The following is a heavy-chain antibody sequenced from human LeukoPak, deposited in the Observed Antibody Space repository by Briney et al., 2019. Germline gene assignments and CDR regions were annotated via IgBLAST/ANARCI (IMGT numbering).Heavy chain of an antibody. D-gene: IGHD2-2*01. CDR1: GYTFTSYG. J-gene: IGHJ5*02. V-gene: IGHV1-18*01. CDR2: ISAYNGNT. Sequence: RASVKVSCKASGYTFTSYGISWVRQAPGQGLEWMGWISAYNGNTNYAQKLQGRVTMTTDTSTSTAYMELRSLRSDDTAVYYCARGRLMPAAMPGTWFDPWGQGTLVTVSS. CDR3: ARGRLMPAAMPGTWFDP.